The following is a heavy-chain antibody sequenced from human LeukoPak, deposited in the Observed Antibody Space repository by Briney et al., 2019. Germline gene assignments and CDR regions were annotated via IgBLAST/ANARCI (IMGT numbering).Heavy chain of an antibody. CDR2: ISGSGDST. V-gene: IGHV3-23*01. CDR1: GFTFSSYA. CDR3: ASSVVPVAINFDY. Sequence: GGSLRLSCAASGFTFSSYAMSWVRQAPGKGLEWVSAISGSGDSTYYADWVKGRFTISRDNSKNTLYLQMNSLRAEDPAVYYCASSVVPVAINFDYWGKGPMVSVSS. J-gene: IGHJ4*03. D-gene: IGHD2-2*01.